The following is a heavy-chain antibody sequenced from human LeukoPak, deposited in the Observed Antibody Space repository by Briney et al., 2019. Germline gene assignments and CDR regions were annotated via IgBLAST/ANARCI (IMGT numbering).Heavy chain of an antibody. D-gene: IGHD3-9*01. Sequence: AGGSLRLSCAASGFTVSSNYMSWVRQAPGKGLEWISVIYSGGSTYYADSVEGRFTISRDNAKNSLYLQMNSLRAEDTAVYFCKKKTAYDILTGYYQYYFDYWGQGTLVTVSS. CDR3: KKKTAYDILTGYYQYYFDY. CDR2: IYSGGST. J-gene: IGHJ4*02. V-gene: IGHV3-53*01. CDR1: GFTVSSNY.